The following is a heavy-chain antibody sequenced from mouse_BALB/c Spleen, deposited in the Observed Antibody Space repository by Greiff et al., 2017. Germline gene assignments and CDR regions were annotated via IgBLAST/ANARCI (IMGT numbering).Heavy chain of an antibody. D-gene: IGHD2-1*01. CDR1: GFNIKDTY. V-gene: IGHV14-3*02. CDR2: IDPANGNT. CDR3: APLYGNYVRYYAMDY. Sequence: EVKLLESGAELVKPGASVKLSCTASGFNIKDTYMHWVKQRPEQGLEWIGRIDPANGNTKYDPKFQGKATITADTSSNTAYLQLSSLTSEDTAVYYCAPLYGNYVRYYAMDYWGQGTSVTVSS. J-gene: IGHJ4*01.